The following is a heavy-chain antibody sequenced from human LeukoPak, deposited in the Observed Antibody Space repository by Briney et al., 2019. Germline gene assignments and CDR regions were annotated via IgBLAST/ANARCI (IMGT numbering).Heavy chain of an antibody. Sequence: GASVKVSCKASGYTFTGYYMHWVRQAPGQGLEWMGWINPNSGGTNYAQKCQGRVTMTRDTSISTAYMELSRLRSDDTAVYYCARAPPYYGSGSYYGDFDYWGQGTLVTVSS. V-gene: IGHV1-2*02. J-gene: IGHJ4*02. CDR3: ARAPPYYGSGSYYGDFDY. D-gene: IGHD3-10*01. CDR2: INPNSGGT. CDR1: GYTFTGYY.